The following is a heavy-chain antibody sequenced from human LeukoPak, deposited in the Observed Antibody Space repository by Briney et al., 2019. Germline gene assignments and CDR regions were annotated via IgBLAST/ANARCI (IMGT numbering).Heavy chain of an antibody. J-gene: IGHJ4*02. D-gene: IGHD4-11*01. CDR3: AKDILQFDY. CDR1: GFTFSSYS. Sequence: AGGSLRLSCAASGFTFSSYSMNWVRQAPGKGLEWVSSISSSSSYIYYADSVKGRFTISRDNSKNTLYLQMNSLGAEDTAVYYCAKDILQFDYWGQGTLVTVSS. V-gene: IGHV3-21*01. CDR2: ISSSSSYI.